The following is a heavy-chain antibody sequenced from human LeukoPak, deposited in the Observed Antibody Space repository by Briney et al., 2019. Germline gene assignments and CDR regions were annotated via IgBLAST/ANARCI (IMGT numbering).Heavy chain of an antibody. J-gene: IGHJ6*02. CDR3: AREGDILTGYGMDV. CDR1: GGSISSSSYY. CDR2: IYYSGST. V-gene: IGHV4-39*02. D-gene: IGHD3-9*01. Sequence: SETLSLTCTVSGGSISSSSYYWGWIRQPPGKGLEWIGSIYYSGSTYYNPSLKSRVTISVDTSKNQFSLKLSSVTAADTAVYYRAREGDILTGYGMDVWGQGTTVTVSS.